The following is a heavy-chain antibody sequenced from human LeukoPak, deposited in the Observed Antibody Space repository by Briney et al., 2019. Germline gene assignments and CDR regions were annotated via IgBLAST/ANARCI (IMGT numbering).Heavy chain of an antibody. V-gene: IGHV3-23*01. CDR2: ISGSGGST. J-gene: IGHJ4*02. CDR3: AKAVANYGGNN. Sequence: SGGSLRLSCAASGFTFSSYAMSWVRQAPGKGLEWVLAISGSGGSTYYADSVKGRFTISRDNSKNTLYLQMNSLRAEDTAVYYCAKAVANYGGNNWGQGTLVTVSS. CDR1: GFTFSSYA. D-gene: IGHD4-23*01.